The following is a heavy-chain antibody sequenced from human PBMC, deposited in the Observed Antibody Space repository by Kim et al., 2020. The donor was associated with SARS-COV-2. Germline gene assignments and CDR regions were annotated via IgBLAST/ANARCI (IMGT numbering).Heavy chain of an antibody. CDR2: ISSSGSTI. V-gene: IGHV3-48*03. D-gene: IGHD3-10*01. CDR3: ARPPYGSGSYYTDY. CDR1: GFTFSSYE. Sequence: GGSLRLSCAASGFTFSSYEMNWVRQAPGKGLEWVSYISSSGSTIYYADSVKGRFTISRDNAKNSLYLQMNSLRAEDTAVYYCARPPYGSGSYYTDYWGQGTLGTVSS. J-gene: IGHJ4*02.